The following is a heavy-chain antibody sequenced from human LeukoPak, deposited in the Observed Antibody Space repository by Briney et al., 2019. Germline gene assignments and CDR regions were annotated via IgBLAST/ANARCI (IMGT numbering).Heavy chain of an antibody. V-gene: IGHV4-30-4*01. J-gene: IGHJ4*02. CDR3: ARDCSGGSCFPLDY. Sequence: PSQTLSLTCTVSGGSISSGDYYWSWIRQPPGKGLEWIGEINHSGSTNYNPSLKSRVTISVDTSKNQFSLKLSSVTAADTAVYYCARDCSGGSCFPLDYWGQGTLVTVSS. CDR1: GGSISSGDYY. CDR2: INHSGST. D-gene: IGHD2-15*01.